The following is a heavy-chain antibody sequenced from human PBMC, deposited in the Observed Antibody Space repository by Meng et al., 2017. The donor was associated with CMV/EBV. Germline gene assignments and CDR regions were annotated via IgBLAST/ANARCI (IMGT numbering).Heavy chain of an antibody. CDR3: TTVYGGYYYDSSGYYLGFDY. CDR2: IKSKTDGGTT. V-gene: IGHV3-15*01. CDR1: NAW. Sequence: NAWMSWVRQAPGKGLEWVGRIKSKTDGGTTDYAAPVKGRFTISGDDSKNTLYLQMNSLKTEDTAVYYCTTVYGGYYYDSSGYYLGFDYWGQGTLVTVSS. J-gene: IGHJ4*02. D-gene: IGHD3-22*01.